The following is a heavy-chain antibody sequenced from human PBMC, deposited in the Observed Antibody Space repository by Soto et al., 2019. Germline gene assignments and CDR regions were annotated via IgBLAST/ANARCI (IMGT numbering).Heavy chain of an antibody. CDR2: IKSKTDGGTT. CDR3: TTEIEEEYSSSWPFDY. Sequence: GESLKISCAASGFTFSNAWMNWVRQAPGKGLEWVGRIKSKTDGGTTDYAAPVKGRFTISRDDSKNTLYLQMNSLKTEDTAVYYCTTEIEEEYSSSWPFDYWGQGTLVTVSS. J-gene: IGHJ4*02. D-gene: IGHD6-13*01. V-gene: IGHV3-15*07. CDR1: GFTFSNAW.